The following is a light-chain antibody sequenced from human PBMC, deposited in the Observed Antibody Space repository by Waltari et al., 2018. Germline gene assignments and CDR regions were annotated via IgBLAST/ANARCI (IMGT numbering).Light chain of an antibody. Sequence: EILLTQSPATLSVSTGEGATLSCRASRSVSFKLAWYQQKPGQAPRLLIYGASTRATGVPARFSGGGSGTEFTLTITRLQSEDFSVYYCQQYNNWPLTFGGGTKVEIK. CDR2: GAS. J-gene: IGKJ4*01. CDR1: RSVSFK. CDR3: QQYNNWPLT. V-gene: IGKV3-15*01.